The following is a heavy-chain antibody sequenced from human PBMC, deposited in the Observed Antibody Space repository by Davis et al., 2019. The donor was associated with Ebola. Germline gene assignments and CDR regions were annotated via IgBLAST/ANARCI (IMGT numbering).Heavy chain of an antibody. CDR1: GGSFSGYY. V-gene: IGHV4-59*01. J-gene: IGHJ5*02. CDR3: ASGRNNWFDP. CDR2: IYYSGST. D-gene: IGHD1-26*01. Sequence: MPSETLSLTCAVYGGSFSGYYWSWIRQHPGKGLEWIGYIYYSGSTNYNPSLKSRVIISVDTSKNQFSLKLTSVTAADTAVYYCASGRNNWFDPWGQGTLVTVSS.